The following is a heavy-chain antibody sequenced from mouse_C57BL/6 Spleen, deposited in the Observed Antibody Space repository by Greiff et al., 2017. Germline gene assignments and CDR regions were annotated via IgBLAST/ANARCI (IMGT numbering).Heavy chain of an antibody. CDR1: GFTFSDYG. CDR2: ISSGSSTI. D-gene: IGHD1-1*01. J-gene: IGHJ4*01. CDR3: ARTDYYGSSSLYYYAMDY. Sequence: DVKLVESGGGLVKPGGSLKLSCAASGFTFSDYGMHWVRQAPEKGLEWVAYISSGSSTIYYADTVKGRFTISRDNAKNTLFLQMTSLRSEDTAMYYCARTDYYGSSSLYYYAMDYWGQGTSVTVSS. V-gene: IGHV5-17*01.